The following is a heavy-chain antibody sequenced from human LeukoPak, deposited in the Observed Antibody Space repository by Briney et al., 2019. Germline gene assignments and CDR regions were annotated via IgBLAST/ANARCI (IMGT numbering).Heavy chain of an antibody. V-gene: IGHV4-30-4*01. D-gene: IGHD1-7*01. CDR2: IYYSGST. Sequence: PSQTLSLTCTVSGGSISSGDYYWSWIRQPPGKGLEWIGYIYYSGSTYYNPSLKSRVTISVDTSKNQFSLKLSSVTAADTAVYYCARHAGTAGWFDPWGQGTLVTVSS. J-gene: IGHJ5*02. CDR1: GGSISSGDYY. CDR3: ARHAGTAGWFDP.